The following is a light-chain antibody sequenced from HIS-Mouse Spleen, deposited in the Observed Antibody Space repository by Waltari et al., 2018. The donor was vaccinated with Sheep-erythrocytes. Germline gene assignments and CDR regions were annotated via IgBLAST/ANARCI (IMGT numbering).Light chain of an antibody. CDR3: CSYAGSSTPWV. CDR2: EGS. Sequence: QSALTQPAPVSGSPGQSITISCTGTSRDFGSYNLVSWYQQHPGKAPKLMIYEGSKRPSGVSNRFSGSKSGNTASLTISGLQAEDEADYYCCSYAGSSTPWVFGGGTKLTVL. J-gene: IGLJ3*02. CDR1: SRDFGSYNL. V-gene: IGLV2-23*01.